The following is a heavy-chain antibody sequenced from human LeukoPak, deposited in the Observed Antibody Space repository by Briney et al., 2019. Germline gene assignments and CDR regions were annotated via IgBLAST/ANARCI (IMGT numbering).Heavy chain of an antibody. V-gene: IGHV4-59*01. J-gene: IGHJ6*02. D-gene: IGHD4-11*01. CDR3: VRDNYSGSRNYGMDV. Sequence: SETLSPTCAVSGGSISSYYWSWIRQPPGKGLEWIGYIYYSGSTNYNPSLKSRVTISVDTSKNQFSLKLSSVTAADTAVYYCVRDNYSGSRNYGMDVWGQGTTVTVSS. CDR2: IYYSGST. CDR1: GGSISSYY.